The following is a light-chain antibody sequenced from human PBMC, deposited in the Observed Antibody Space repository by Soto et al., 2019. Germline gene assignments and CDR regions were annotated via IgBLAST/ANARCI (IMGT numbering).Light chain of an antibody. CDR3: QQYNTFSMRA. CDR2: KAS. CDR1: QSISSW. Sequence: DIQMTQSPSTLSASVGDRVTITCRASQSISSWLAWYQQKPGKAPNLLIYKASSLESGVPSRFSGSGSGTEFTLTISSLQPDDFATYYCQQYNTFSMRAFGQGTKVEIK. J-gene: IGKJ1*01. V-gene: IGKV1-5*03.